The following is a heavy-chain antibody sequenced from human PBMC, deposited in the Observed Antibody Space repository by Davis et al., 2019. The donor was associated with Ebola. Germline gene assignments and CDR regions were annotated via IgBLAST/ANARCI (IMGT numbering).Heavy chain of an antibody. Sequence: GESLKISCAASGFTFSSYSMNWVRQAPGKGLEWVSCISSSSSYIYYADSVKGRFTISRDNAKNSLYLQMNSLRDEDTAVYYCARRGVVTPLFTFYFDYWGQGTLVTVSS. V-gene: IGHV3-21*01. CDR2: ISSSSSYI. J-gene: IGHJ4*02. CDR1: GFTFSSYS. D-gene: IGHD4-23*01. CDR3: ARRGVVTPLFTFYFDY.